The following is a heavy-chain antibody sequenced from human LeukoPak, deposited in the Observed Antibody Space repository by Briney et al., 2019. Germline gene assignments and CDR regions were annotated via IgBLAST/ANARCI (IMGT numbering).Heavy chain of an antibody. Sequence: PSETLSLTCSVSGDSISIGDYRWSWIRQSPGKGLDWIGYIYYIGTAYYNPSLRSRVALSADTSKNQFSLKLNSVTVADSAVYFCARARGDSPRIYYYMDVWGKGTTVTVSS. CDR2: IYYIGTA. V-gene: IGHV4-30-4*01. CDR1: GDSISIGDYR. J-gene: IGHJ6*03. CDR3: ARARGDSPRIYYYMDV. D-gene: IGHD3-16*01.